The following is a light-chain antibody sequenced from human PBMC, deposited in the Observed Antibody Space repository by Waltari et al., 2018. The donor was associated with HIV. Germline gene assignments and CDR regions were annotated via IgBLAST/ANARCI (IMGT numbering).Light chain of an antibody. CDR3: QQYNNWPPYT. J-gene: IGKJ2*01. V-gene: IGKV3-15*01. CDR1: QSVSSN. Sequence: EIVMTQSPATLSVSPGERAILSCRASQSVSSNLAWYQQKPGQAPRLLIYGASTRATDIPARFSGSGSGTEFTLTISSLRSEDFAVYYCQQYNNWPPYTFGQGTKLEIK. CDR2: GAS.